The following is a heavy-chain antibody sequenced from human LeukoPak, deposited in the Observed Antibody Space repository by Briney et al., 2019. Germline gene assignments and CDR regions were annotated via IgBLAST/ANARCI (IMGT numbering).Heavy chain of an antibody. CDR3: ARDSIDVVVVADTKWVNWFDP. CDR1: GFTFSSYA. V-gene: IGHV3-64*01. D-gene: IGHD2-15*01. Sequence: PGGSLRLSCAASGFTFSSYAMHWVRQAPGKGLEYVSAIGSNGGSTYYANSVKGRFTISRDNSKNTLYLQMGSLRAEDMAVYYCARDSIDVVVVADTKWVNWFDPWGQGTLVTVSS. J-gene: IGHJ5*02. CDR2: IGSNGGST.